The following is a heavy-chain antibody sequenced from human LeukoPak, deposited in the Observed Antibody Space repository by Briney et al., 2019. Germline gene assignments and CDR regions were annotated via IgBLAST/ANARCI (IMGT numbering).Heavy chain of an antibody. CDR1: GFTFSSYA. CDR2: ISGSGGST. V-gene: IGHV3-23*01. CDR3: ARELIWLGESRYYSYGMDV. D-gene: IGHD3-10*01. J-gene: IGHJ6*02. Sequence: QTGGSLRLSCAASGFTFSSYAMSWVRQAPGKGLEWVSAISGSGGSTYYADSVKGRFTISRDNSKNTLYLQMNSLRAEDTAVYYCARELIWLGESRYYSYGMDVWGQGTTVTVSS.